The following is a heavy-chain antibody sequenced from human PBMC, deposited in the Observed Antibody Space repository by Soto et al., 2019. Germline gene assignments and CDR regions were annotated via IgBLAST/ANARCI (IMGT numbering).Heavy chain of an antibody. CDR1: GFTFSDHY. J-gene: IGHJ6*02. CDR3: AREIQITIGGEIYYYYGMDV. D-gene: IGHD3-10*01. CDR2: TRNKANSYTT. V-gene: IGHV3-72*01. Sequence: GGSLRLSCAASGFTFSDHYMDWVRQAPGKGLEWVGRTRNKANSYTTEYAASVKGRFTISRDDSKNSLYLQMNSLKTEDTAVYYCAREIQITIGGEIYYYYGMDVWGQGTTVTVSS.